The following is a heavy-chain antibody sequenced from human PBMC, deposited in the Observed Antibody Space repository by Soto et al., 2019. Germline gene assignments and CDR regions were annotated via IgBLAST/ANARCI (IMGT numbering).Heavy chain of an antibody. CDR3: ARGFSAYYGSGSTPP. D-gene: IGHD3-10*01. CDR2: MNPNSGNT. Sequence: APVKVSCKASGYTFTSYDINWVRQATGQGLEWMGWMNPNSGNTGYAQKFQGRVTMTRNTSISTAYMELSSLRSEDTAVYYCARGFSAYYGSGSTPPWGQGTLVTVSS. J-gene: IGHJ5*02. CDR1: GYTFTSYD. V-gene: IGHV1-8*01.